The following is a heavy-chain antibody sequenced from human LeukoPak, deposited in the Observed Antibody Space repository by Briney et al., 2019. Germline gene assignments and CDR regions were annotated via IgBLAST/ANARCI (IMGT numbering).Heavy chain of an antibody. Sequence: GGSLRLSCAASGFTFSTYTMNWVRQAPGKGLEWVSSISSSSSFIYYADSMKGRFTISRDNAKNSLYLQMSSLRAEDTAVYYCARNTYGSYYYGMDVWGQGTTVTVSS. CDR3: ARNTYGSYYYGMDV. V-gene: IGHV3-21*01. J-gene: IGHJ6*02. D-gene: IGHD2/OR15-2a*01. CDR2: ISSSSSFI. CDR1: GFTFSTYT.